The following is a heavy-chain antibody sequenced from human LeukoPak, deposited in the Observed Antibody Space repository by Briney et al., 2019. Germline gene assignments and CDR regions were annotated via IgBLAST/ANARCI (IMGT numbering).Heavy chain of an antibody. J-gene: IGHJ4*02. CDR3: ARITVGYYGDYGLDS. CDR1: GGSISSSSYY. CDR2: IYYSGST. D-gene: IGHD4-17*01. V-gene: IGHV4-39*07. Sequence: SETLSLTCTVSGGSISSSSYYWGWIRQPPGKGLEWIGSIYYSGSTYYNPSLKSRVSISVDTSKNQFSLKLGSVTGADTAVYYCARITVGYYGDYGLDSWGQGTLVTVSS.